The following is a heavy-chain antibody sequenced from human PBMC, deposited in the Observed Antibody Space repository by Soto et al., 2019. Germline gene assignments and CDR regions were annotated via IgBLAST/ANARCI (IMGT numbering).Heavy chain of an antibody. Sequence: SETLSLTCAVYGGSFSGYYWSWIRQPPGKGLEWIGEINHSGSTNYNPSLKSRVTISVDTSKNQFSLKLSSVTAADTAVYYCARRVNWNSGLDYWGQGTLVTVSS. J-gene: IGHJ4*02. CDR2: INHSGST. V-gene: IGHV4-34*01. CDR3: ARRVNWNSGLDY. D-gene: IGHD1-7*01. CDR1: GGSFSGYY.